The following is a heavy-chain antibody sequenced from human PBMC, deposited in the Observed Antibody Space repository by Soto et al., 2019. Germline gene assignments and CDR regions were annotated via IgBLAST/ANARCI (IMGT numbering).Heavy chain of an antibody. CDR1: GFAVNSDY. D-gene: IGHD2-2*01. J-gene: IGHJ4*02. CDR2: LYGGGTT. V-gene: IGHV3-53*01. CDR3: VRTSSY. Sequence: EVQLVASGGGLIQPGGSLRLSCAASGFAVNSDYMSWVRQAPGKGLEWVSVLYGGGTTHYSNCVKGRFTISRDNSKNTVFLQMNSLRAEDTAVYYCVRTSSYWGQGTRVIVSS.